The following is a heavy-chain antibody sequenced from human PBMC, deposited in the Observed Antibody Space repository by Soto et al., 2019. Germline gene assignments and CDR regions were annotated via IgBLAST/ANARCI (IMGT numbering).Heavy chain of an antibody. CDR3: AKDGSYYDFDY. D-gene: IGHD3-3*01. Sequence: GGSLRLSCAASGFTFSTYAMSWVRQAPGKGLEWVSSFSGSGGSTYYADSVKGRFTISRDNSKNTLYLRMDSLRAEDTAVYYCAKDGSYYDFDYWGQGTLVTVSS. J-gene: IGHJ4*02. CDR1: GFTFSTYA. V-gene: IGHV3-23*01. CDR2: FSGSGGST.